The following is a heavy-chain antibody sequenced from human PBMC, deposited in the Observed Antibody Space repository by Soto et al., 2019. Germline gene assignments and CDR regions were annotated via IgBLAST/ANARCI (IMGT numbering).Heavy chain of an antibody. CDR3: AKDGSYYDFDY. D-gene: IGHD3-3*01. Sequence: GGSLRLSCAASGFTFSTYAMSWVRQAPGKGLEWVSSFSGSGGSTYYADSVKGRFTISRDNSKNTLYLRMDSLRAEDTAVYYCAKDGSYYDFDYWGQGTLVTVSS. J-gene: IGHJ4*02. CDR1: GFTFSTYA. V-gene: IGHV3-23*01. CDR2: FSGSGGST.